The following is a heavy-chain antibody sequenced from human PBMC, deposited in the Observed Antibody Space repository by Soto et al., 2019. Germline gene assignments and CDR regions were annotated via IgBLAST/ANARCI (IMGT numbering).Heavy chain of an antibody. V-gene: IGHV3-23*01. J-gene: IGHJ4*02. CDR2: ISGGSSVT. CDR1: GFTFSDYA. CDR3: AKVLSKNYYYPFDF. D-gene: IGHD3-10*01. Sequence: GGSLRLSCTASGFTFSDYAMTWVSQAPGKGLEWVSTISGGSSVTYYGDSVKGRFTISRDNAEKTLFLQLNRLSAEDTATYYCAKVLSKNYYYPFDFWGQGTQVTVSS.